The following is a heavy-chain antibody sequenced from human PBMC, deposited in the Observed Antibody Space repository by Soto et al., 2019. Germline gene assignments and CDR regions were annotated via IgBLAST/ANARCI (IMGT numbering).Heavy chain of an antibody. CDR2: IYYSGTT. D-gene: IGHD1-26*01. CDR1: GYSLGSSNV. J-gene: IGHJ4*02. V-gene: IGHV4-28*01. Sequence: SETLSLTCAFAGYSLGSSNVWGWIRQPPGKGLEWIGYIYYSGTTYYNPSLKSRVTMSVDTSKNQFSLKLTSVTAVDTAVYYCARREIQGPIDYWGQGTLVTVSS. CDR3: ARREIQGPIDY.